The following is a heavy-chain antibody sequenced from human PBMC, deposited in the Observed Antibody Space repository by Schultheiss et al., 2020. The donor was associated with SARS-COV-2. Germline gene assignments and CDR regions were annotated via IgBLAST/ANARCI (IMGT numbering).Heavy chain of an antibody. Sequence: ASVKVSCKVSGYTLTELSMHWVRQAPGKGLEWMGGFDPEDGETIYAQKFQGRLTMTEDTSTDTAYMELSSLRSEDTAVYYCAGSGSYSRWYFDYWGQGTLVTVSS. CDR2: FDPEDGET. J-gene: IGHJ4*02. CDR1: GYTLTELS. CDR3: AGSGSYSRWYFDY. V-gene: IGHV1-24*01. D-gene: IGHD3-10*01.